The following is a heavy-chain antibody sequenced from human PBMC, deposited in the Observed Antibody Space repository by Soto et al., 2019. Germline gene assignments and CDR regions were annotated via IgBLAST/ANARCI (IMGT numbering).Heavy chain of an antibody. Sequence: PGGSLRLSCAASGFTFSDHYMSWIRQAPGKGLEWVSYISSSGDIIYYADSVKGRFTISRDNAKNSLYLQMNSLRAEDTAVYYCARDLGYYDSSGYFDYWGQGTLVTVS. CDR2: ISSSGDII. J-gene: IGHJ4*02. V-gene: IGHV3-11*01. CDR3: ARDLGYYDSSGYFDY. CDR1: GFTFSDHY. D-gene: IGHD3-22*01.